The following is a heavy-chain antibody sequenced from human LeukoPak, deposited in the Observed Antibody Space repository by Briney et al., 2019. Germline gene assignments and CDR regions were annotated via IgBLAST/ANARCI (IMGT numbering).Heavy chain of an antibody. V-gene: IGHV1-3*01. D-gene: IGHD3-10*01. CDR2: INGGNGNT. Sequence: ASVKLSCKASGYTFSSYAMNWVRQAPGQRLEWMGSINGGNGNTKYSQKFQGRVTITRDTSASTAYMELSSLRSEDTAVYYCARAVYGSGSYVLIFDYWGQGTLVTVSS. CDR1: GYTFSSYA. J-gene: IGHJ4*02. CDR3: ARAVYGSGSYVLIFDY.